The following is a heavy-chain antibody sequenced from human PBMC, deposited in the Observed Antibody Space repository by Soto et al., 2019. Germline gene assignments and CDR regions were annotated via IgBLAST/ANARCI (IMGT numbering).Heavy chain of an antibody. Sequence: QVKLVQSVAEGKKPGASVKVSCKASGYTFTNYAMHWVRQAPGQRLEWMGGINAGNGNRKYSQTFQGRVTITRDTSASTAYMELSSLRSEDTAVYYCARGMYTIDYWGKGTLVTVSS. J-gene: IGHJ4*02. CDR1: GYTFTNYA. CDR2: INAGNGNR. D-gene: IGHD1-1*01. CDR3: ARGMYTIDY. V-gene: IGHV1-3*01.